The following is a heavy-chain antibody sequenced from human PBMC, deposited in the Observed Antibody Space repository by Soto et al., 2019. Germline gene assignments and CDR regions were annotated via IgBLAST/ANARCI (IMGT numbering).Heavy chain of an antibody. CDR2: MNPYSGDT. V-gene: IGHV1-8*02. CDR1: VYTFTNFH. D-gene: IGHD3-10*01. Sequence: QVQLVQSGAEVRKPGASVKVSCKASVYTFTNFHFNWVRQATGQGLEWIGWMNPYSGDTGYAQNCQGRVTMTRDTSINTADMEMTSLTYDASAVYYRARDAPGPVDPWGQGTPVTVSS. J-gene: IGHJ5*02. CDR3: ARDAPGPVDP.